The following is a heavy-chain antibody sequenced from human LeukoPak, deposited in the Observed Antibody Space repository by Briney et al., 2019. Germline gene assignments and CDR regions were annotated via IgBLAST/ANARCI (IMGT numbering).Heavy chain of an antibody. Sequence: SETLSLTCAVYAGSFSGHSWSWISQPAGKGLEWIGAFQSSGSPTYNPSLKSRFTLSLDTSRTQFSLNLSSVAPADTAVYYGASGIAAEMGYWGQGTLVTVSS. D-gene: IGHD6-13*01. CDR3: ASGIAAEMGY. CDR2: FQSSGSP. J-gene: IGHJ4*02. V-gene: IGHV4-34*01. CDR1: AGSFSGHS.